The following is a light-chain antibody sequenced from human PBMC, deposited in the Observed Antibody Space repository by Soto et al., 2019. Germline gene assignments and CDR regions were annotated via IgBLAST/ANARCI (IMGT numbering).Light chain of an antibody. CDR3: QVWDSGSDHVV. Sequence: SYELTQAPSVSVAPGKTATITCGGNNIGSKTVHWYQQMPGQAPVLVIYNDNDRPSGIPERFSGSNSGNTATLTISRVEAGDEADYHCQVWDSGSDHVVFGGGTKLTVL. CDR1: NIGSKT. V-gene: IGLV3-21*04. CDR2: NDN. J-gene: IGLJ2*01.